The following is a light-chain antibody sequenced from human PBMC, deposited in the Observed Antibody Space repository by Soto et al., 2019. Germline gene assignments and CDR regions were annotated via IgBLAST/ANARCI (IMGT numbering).Light chain of an antibody. CDR3: SSYTISTLV. V-gene: IGLV2-14*03. CDR1: SSDINTYIY. CDR2: DVT. J-gene: IGLJ1*01. Sequence: QSALTQPASVSGSPGQSITISCTGTSSDINTYIYISWYQQHPGKAPKLIIYDVTNRPPGVSNRFSGSKSGNTASLTISGLQAEDEADYYCSSYTISTLVFATGTKLTV.